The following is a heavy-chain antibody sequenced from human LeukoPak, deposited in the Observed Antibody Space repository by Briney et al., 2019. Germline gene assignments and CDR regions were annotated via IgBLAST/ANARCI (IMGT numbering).Heavy chain of an antibody. CDR2: ISSSASTI. CDR1: GFTFSSYE. D-gene: IGHD6-13*01. V-gene: IGHV3-48*03. Sequence: GGSLRLSCAASGFTFSSYEMNWVRQAPGQGLEWVSYISSSASTIYSADSVKGRFTISRDNAKNSLYLQMNSLRAEDTAVYYCARLPGYSSSWYDWYFDLWGRGTLVTVSS. J-gene: IGHJ2*01. CDR3: ARLPGYSSSWYDWYFDL.